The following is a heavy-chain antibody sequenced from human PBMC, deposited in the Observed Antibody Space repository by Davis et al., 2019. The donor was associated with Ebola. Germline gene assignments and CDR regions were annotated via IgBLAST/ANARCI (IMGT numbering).Heavy chain of an antibody. CDR2: IIPIFGTA. D-gene: IGHD1-14*01. CDR3: TSNRMGVNTPFDY. J-gene: IGHJ4*02. Sequence: SVKVSCKASGGTFSSYAISWVRQAPGQGLEWMGGIIPIFGTANYAQKFQGRVTITADESTSTAYMELSSLRSEDTAVYYCTSNRMGVNTPFDYWGQGTLVTVSS. CDR1: GGTFSSYA. V-gene: IGHV1-69*13.